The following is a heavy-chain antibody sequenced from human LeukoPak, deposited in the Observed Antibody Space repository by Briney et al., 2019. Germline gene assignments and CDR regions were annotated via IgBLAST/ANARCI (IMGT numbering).Heavy chain of an antibody. CDR2: ICHSGST. Sequence: SETLSLTCAVSDHSISSGDYWGWIRQPPGKGLEWIASICHSGSTYNNPSLKSRVTMSVDTSKNQFSLKLSSVTAADTAVYYCARSPYYLDSSGYHGAYYFDYWGQGILITVSS. J-gene: IGHJ4*02. D-gene: IGHD3-22*01. CDR1: DHSISSGDY. CDR3: ARSPYYLDSSGYHGAYYFDY. V-gene: IGHV4-38-2*01.